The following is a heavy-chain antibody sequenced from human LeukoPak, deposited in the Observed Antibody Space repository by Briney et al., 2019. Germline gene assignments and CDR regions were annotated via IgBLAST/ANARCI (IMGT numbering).Heavy chain of an antibody. CDR3: AKDRMITFGGVIPEFDY. CDR1: GFTFSSYG. V-gene: IGHV3-30*12. J-gene: IGHJ4*02. CDR2: ISYDGSNK. Sequence: GGSLRLSCAVSGFTFSSYGMHWVRQAPGKGLEWVAVISYDGSNKYSADSVKGRFTISRDNSKNTLYLQMNSLRDEDAAVYYCAKDRMITFGGVIPEFDYWGQGTLVTVSS. D-gene: IGHD3-16*02.